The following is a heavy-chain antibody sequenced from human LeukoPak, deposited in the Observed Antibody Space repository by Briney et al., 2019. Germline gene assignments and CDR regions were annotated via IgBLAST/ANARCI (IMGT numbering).Heavy chain of an antibody. CDR2: IYYSGST. V-gene: IGHV4-59*05. J-gene: IGHJ4*02. CDR3: ASSPSGYWWNFDC. D-gene: IGHD3-22*01. Sequence: SETLSLTCTVSGGSISSYYWSWIRQPPGKGLEWIGSIYYSGSTYNNPSLKSRVTISVDTTKNQFSLKLTSVTAADTAVYYCASSPSGYWWNFDCWGQGTLVTVSS. CDR1: GGSISSYY.